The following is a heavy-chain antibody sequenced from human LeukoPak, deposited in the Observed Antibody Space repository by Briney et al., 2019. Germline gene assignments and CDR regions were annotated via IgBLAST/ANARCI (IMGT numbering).Heavy chain of an antibody. J-gene: IGHJ4*02. Sequence: SVKVSCKSSVGTFTTYSISSVRHTPVHRLECVWCISAYDGNTTYAQKRKGKVTMTTATSTSTAYMGRRSLRSDDTAVYYCARDGFVYMVRGGPAFDYWGQGTLVTVSS. V-gene: IGHV1-18*01. CDR3: ARDGFVYMVRGGPAFDY. D-gene: IGHD3-10*01. CDR2: ISAYDGNT. CDR1: VGTFTTYS.